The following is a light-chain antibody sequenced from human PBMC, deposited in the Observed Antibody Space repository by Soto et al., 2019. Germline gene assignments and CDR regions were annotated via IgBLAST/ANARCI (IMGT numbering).Light chain of an antibody. J-gene: IGKJ1*01. CDR3: QQYGMSPWT. CDR2: GAS. Sequence: EVVLTQSPGTLSLSPGDRATLSCRASQSVSSSYLGWYQQKPGQAPRLLIYGASSRATGIPDRFSGSGSGRDFTFTISRVEPGDFAVYYCQQYGMSPWTFGQGTKVEIK. V-gene: IGKV3-20*01. CDR1: QSVSSSY.